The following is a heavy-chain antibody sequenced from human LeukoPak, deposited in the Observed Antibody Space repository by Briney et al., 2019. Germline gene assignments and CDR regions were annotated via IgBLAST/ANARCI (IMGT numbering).Heavy chain of an antibody. J-gene: IGHJ4*02. CDR3: ARFRSAADHPDS. CDR1: GASITYYY. D-gene: IGHD1-14*01. CDR2: ISHTGIT. V-gene: IGHV4-59*01. Sequence: SETLSLTCTVSGASITYYYWSWIRQPPGKGLEWIGYISHTGITNYNPSLESRVIISADTSRNQFSLKLTSMTAADTAVYYCARFRSAADHPDSWGQGTLVTVSS.